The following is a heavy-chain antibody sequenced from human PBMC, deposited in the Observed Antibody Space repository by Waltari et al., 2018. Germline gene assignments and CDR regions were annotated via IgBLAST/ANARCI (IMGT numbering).Heavy chain of an antibody. CDR1: GYNFTSYG. CDR2: ISAYNSNT. CDR3: ARDGDMVRGGRGP. J-gene: IGHJ5*02. D-gene: IGHD3-10*01. V-gene: IGHV1-18*01. Sequence: QVQLVQAGAEVKTVGASVKASCNASGYNFTSYGIRWVRQAPGQGLEWMGWISAYNSNTNYAQKLQGRVTMTTDTSTSTAYMELRSLRSDDTAVYYCARDGDMVRGGRGPWGQGTLVTVSS.